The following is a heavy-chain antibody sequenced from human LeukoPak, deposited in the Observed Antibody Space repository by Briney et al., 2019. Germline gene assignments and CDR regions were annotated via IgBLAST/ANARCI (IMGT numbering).Heavy chain of an antibody. CDR3: SRDRDRGSYYFDY. D-gene: IGHD1-26*01. J-gene: IGHJ4*02. CDR2: INPNSGGT. Sequence: WASVKVSCKASGYTFTGYYIHWVRQAPGQGLEWMGWINPNSGGTSFAQKFQGRVTMTRDTSISTAYMELSRLRSDDTAVYYCSRDRDRGSYYFDYWGQGTLVTVSS. CDR1: GYTFTGYY. V-gene: IGHV1-2*02.